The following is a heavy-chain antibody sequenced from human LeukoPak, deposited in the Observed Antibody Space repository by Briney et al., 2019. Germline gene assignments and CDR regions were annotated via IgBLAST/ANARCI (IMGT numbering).Heavy chain of an antibody. D-gene: IGHD3-22*01. CDR3: ARYSGTNYFDASGHYLGEDY. J-gene: IGHJ4*02. CDR2: IIPIFGKA. V-gene: IGHV1-69*13. Sequence: SVKVSCKVSGGTFSTYAITWVRQATGQGLEWMGGIIPIFGKANYAQKFQGRVTITADGSRNTAYMELSGLRSEDTAVYYCARYSGTNYFDASGHYLGEDYWGQGTLVTVSS. CDR1: GGTFSTYA.